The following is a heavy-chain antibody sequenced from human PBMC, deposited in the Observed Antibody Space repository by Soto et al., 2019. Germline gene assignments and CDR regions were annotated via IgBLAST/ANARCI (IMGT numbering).Heavy chain of an antibody. J-gene: IGHJ4*02. V-gene: IGHV3-23*01. CDR1: GFTFSTYA. CDR2: ITSGGST. D-gene: IGHD2-21*02. CDR3: AKEIASCGGDCYGNFDY. Sequence: DVQLLESGGGLVQPGGSLRLSCAASGFTFSTYAMSWVRQAPGKGLEWVSAITSGGSTYYADSVKGRFTIARDNSKNTLYLQMNSLRAEDTDVYYCAKEIASCGGDCYGNFDYWGQGTLVTVSS.